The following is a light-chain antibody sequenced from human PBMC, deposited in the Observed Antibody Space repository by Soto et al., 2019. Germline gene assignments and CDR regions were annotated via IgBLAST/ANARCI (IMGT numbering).Light chain of an antibody. CDR2: EVS. V-gene: IGLV2-18*01. CDR1: SSDVGSYNR. Sequence: QSALTQPPSVSGSPGQSVTISCTGTSSDVGSYNRVSWYQQPPGTAPKLLIYEVSNRPSGVPDRFSGSKSGNTASLTISGLQAEDEADYYCGLYISSGTVFGGGTKVTVL. CDR3: GLYISSGTV. J-gene: IGLJ2*01.